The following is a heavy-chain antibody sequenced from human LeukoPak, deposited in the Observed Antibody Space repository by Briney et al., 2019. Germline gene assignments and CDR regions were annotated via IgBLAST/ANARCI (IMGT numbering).Heavy chain of an antibody. CDR2: IYYSGST. CDR1: GGSISSYY. D-gene: IGHD2-15*01. Sequence: SETLSLTCTVSGGSISSYYWSWIRQPPGKGLEWIGYIYYSGSTNYNPSLKSRVTISVGTPKNQFSLKLSSVTAADTAVYYCARGRGYCSGGSCYGYWYFDLWGRGTLVTVSS. CDR3: ARGRGYCSGGSCYGYWYFDL. J-gene: IGHJ2*01. V-gene: IGHV4-59*01.